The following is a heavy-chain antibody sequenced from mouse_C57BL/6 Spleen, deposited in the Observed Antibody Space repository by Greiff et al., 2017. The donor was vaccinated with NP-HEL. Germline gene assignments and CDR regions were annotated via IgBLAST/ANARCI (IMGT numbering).Heavy chain of an antibody. D-gene: IGHD3-2*02. J-gene: IGHJ3*01. CDR1: GYTFTSYG. CDR2: IYPRSGNT. V-gene: IGHV1-81*01. CDR3: AREEVTAQATAY. Sequence: QVQLQQSGAELARPGASVKLSCKASGYTFTSYGISWVKQRTGQGLEWIGEIYPRSGNTYYNEKFKGKATLTADKSSSTAYMELRSLTSEDSAVYFCAREEVTAQATAYWGQGTLVTVSA.